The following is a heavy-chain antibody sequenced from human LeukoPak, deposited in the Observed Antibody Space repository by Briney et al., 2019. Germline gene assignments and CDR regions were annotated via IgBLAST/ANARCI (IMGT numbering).Heavy chain of an antibody. J-gene: IGHJ6*02. V-gene: IGHV3-48*01. CDR3: AKDRDIILTGHGMDV. CDR2: ISSSGITI. D-gene: IGHD3-9*01. Sequence: GGSLRLSCAPSGFTFSSYSMNWVRQAPGKGLEWVSYISSSGITIYYADSVKGRFTISRDNAKNSLDLQMNNLRAEDTAVYYCAKDRDIILTGHGMDVWGQGTTVTVSS. CDR1: GFTFSSYS.